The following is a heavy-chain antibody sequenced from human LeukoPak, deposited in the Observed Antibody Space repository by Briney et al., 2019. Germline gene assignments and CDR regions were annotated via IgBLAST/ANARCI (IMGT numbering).Heavy chain of an antibody. Sequence: SETLSLTCTVSGGSISSSSYYWGWIRQPPGEGLEWIGSIYYSGSTYYNPSLKSRVTISVDTSKNQFSLKLSSVTAADTAVYYCARSGSYLKAFDIWGQGTMVTVSS. CDR1: GGSISSSSYY. V-gene: IGHV4-39*01. CDR3: ARSGSYLKAFDI. J-gene: IGHJ3*02. CDR2: IYYSGST. D-gene: IGHD1-26*01.